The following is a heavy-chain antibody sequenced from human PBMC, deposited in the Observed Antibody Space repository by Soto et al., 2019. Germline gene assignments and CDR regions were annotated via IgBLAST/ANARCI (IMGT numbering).Heavy chain of an antibody. CDR1: GFTFISDG. D-gene: IGHD3-3*01. J-gene: IGHJ6*02. Sequence: LRLSCAASGFTFISDGMHWVRQAPGKGLEWVAVIWYDGSNKYYADSVKGRFTISRDNSKNTLYLQMNSLRAEDTAVYYCAREGRTIFGVVNGMDVWGQGTTVTVSS. CDR3: AREGRTIFGVVNGMDV. CDR2: IWYDGSNK. V-gene: IGHV3-33*01.